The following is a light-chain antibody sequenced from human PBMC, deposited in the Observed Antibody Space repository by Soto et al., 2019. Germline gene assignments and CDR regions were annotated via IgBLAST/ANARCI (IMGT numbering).Light chain of an antibody. CDR3: QQYNNWPPTT. Sequence: EIVMTQSPATLSVSPGGRATLSCRASQSVSNNLAWYQQKPGQAPRLLIYLASTRATGIPARFSGSGSGTEFTLTISSLQSEDFAVYYCQQYNNWPPTTFGQGTRLEIK. J-gene: IGKJ5*01. V-gene: IGKV3D-15*01. CDR1: QSVSNN. CDR2: LAS.